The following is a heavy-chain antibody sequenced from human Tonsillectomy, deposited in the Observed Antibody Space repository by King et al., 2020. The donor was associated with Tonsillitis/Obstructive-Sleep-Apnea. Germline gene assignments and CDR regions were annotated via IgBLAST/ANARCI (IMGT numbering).Heavy chain of an antibody. Sequence: VQLQESGPGLVKPSETLSLTCTVSGGSVSSGSYYWSWIRQPPGKGLEWIGYIYYSGSTNYNPSLKSRVTISVDTSKNPFSLKLSSVTAADTAVYYCARLGTLGWFDPWGQGTLVTVSS. CDR3: ARLGTLGWFDP. CDR1: GGSVSSGSYY. V-gene: IGHV4-61*01. D-gene: IGHD3-16*01. J-gene: IGHJ5*02. CDR2: IYYSGST.